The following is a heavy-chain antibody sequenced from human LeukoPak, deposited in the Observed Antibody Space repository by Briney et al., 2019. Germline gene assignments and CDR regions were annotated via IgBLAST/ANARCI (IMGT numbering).Heavy chain of an antibody. V-gene: IGHV1-18*01. CDR3: ARDDNYGIFFNVDY. J-gene: IGHJ4*02. CDR1: GYSFVLYG. Sequence: ASVKVSCKASGYSFVLYGISWVRQAPGEGPEWMGWISGSTGDTKYAQKFQGRVTMTADTSTSTAYMEVRSLRSDDPAVYYCARDDNYGIFFNVDYWGQGTLVTVSS. D-gene: IGHD4-17*01. CDR2: ISGSTGDT.